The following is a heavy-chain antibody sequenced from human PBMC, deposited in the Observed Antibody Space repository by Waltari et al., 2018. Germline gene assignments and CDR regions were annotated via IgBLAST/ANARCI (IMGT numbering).Heavy chain of an antibody. CDR2: IKRDASEK. CDR3: ARDLMRVAGTL. Sequence: QLVESGGSLVPQGGSLRLSCRASGFSFRSSWMTWVRQAPGKGLEWVANIKRDASEKSYVGSVEGRFTISRDNAENSLYLQMNSLRVEDTAVYYCARDLMRVAGTLWGQGTLVTVSS. V-gene: IGHV3-7*04. J-gene: IGHJ4*02. CDR1: GFSFRSSW. D-gene: IGHD6-13*01.